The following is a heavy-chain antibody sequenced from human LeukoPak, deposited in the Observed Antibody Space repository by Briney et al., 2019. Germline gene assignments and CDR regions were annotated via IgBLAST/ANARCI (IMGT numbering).Heavy chain of an antibody. CDR1: GFTFSSYW. CDR3: ARGYYGFDY. V-gene: IGHV3-74*01. J-gene: IGHJ4*02. CDR2: INSDGSST. Sequence: PGGSLRFSCAASGFTFSSYWMHWVRQAPGKGLVWVSRINSDGSSTSFADSVKGRFTISRDNAKNTLHLQMNSPRAEDTAVYYCARGYYGFDYWGQGTLVTVSS. D-gene: IGHD3-10*01.